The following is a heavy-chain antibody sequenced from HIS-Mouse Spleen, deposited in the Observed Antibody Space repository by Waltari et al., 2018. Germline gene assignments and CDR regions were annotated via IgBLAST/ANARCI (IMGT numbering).Heavy chain of an antibody. D-gene: IGHD3-10*01. Sequence: EVQLVESGGGLVQPGGSLRLSCAASGFTFSSYSMNWVRQAPGKGLGGVSYISSSSSTIYYADSVKGRFTISRDNAKNSLYLQMNSLRDEDTAVYYCARDGTDYYGSGSYYIFSHAFDIWGQGTMVTVSS. CDR1: GFTFSSYS. V-gene: IGHV3-48*02. CDR3: ARDGTDYYGSGSYYIFSHAFDI. CDR2: ISSSSSTI. J-gene: IGHJ3*02.